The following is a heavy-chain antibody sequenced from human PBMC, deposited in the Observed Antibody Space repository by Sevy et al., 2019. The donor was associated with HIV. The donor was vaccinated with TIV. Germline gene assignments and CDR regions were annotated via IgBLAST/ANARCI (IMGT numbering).Heavy chain of an antibody. CDR2: INESGIT. D-gene: IGHD2-2*01. J-gene: IGHJ5*02. CDR1: DGSFSGYY. Sequence: SETLSLTCAVHDGSFSGYYWNWIRQLPGKGLEWIGEINESGITYYNPSLKSRVTISVDTSKKQFSLKLNSVTAAATAVYFCARSPPVVVVPGAPSWFDPWGQGTLVTVSS. V-gene: IGHV4-34*01. CDR3: ARSPPVVVVPGAPSWFDP.